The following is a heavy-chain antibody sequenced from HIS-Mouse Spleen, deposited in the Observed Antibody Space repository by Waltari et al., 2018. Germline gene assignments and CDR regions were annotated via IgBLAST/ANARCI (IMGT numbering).Heavy chain of an antibody. J-gene: IGHJ4*02. Sequence: QVQLVESGGGVVQPGRSVRRSCAASGFTFSSDGMHWVRQAPGKGLEWVAVIWYDGSNKYYADSVKGRFTISRDNSKNTLYLQMNSLRAEDTAVYYCARDTVAGRRYFDYWGQGTLVTVSS. CDR1: GFTFSSDG. V-gene: IGHV3-33*01. CDR3: ARDTVAGRRYFDY. D-gene: IGHD6-19*01. CDR2: IWYDGSNK.